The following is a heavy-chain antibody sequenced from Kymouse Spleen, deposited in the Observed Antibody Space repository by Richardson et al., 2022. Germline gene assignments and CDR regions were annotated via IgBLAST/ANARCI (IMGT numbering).Heavy chain of an antibody. V-gene: IGHV3-9*01. D-gene: IGHD3-10*01. CDR1: GFTFDDYA. J-gene: IGHJ6*02. CDR2: ISWNSGSI. Sequence: EVQLVESGGGLVQPGRSLRLSCAASGFTFDDYAMHWVRQAPGKGLEWVSGISWNSGSIGYADSVKGRFTISRDNAKNSLYLQMNSLRAEDTALYYCAKDQDGSGPGTYYYGMDVWGQGTTVTVSS. CDR3: AKDQDGSGPGTYYYGMDV.